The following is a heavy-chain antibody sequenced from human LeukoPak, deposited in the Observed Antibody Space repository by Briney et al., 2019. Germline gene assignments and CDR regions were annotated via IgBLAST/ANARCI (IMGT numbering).Heavy chain of an antibody. CDR2: ISYDGSNK. D-gene: IGHD6-6*01. V-gene: IGHV3-30*18. J-gene: IGHJ6*02. CDR1: GFTFDDYG. Sequence: GGSLRLSCAASGFTFDDYGMHWVRQAPGKGLEWVAVISYDGSNKYYADSVKGRFTISRDNSKNTLYLQMNSLRAEDTAVYYCAKDMQLGGYYYYYGMDVWGQGTTVTVSS. CDR3: AKDMQLGGYYYYYGMDV.